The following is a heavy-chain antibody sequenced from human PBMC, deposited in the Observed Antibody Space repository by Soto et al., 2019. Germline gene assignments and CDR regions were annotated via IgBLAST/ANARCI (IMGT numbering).Heavy chain of an antibody. CDR3: AKDRRAGGNSAFYFDF. Sequence: LILSCAASGFKFSNCAMSWVRQAPVKGLEWVSLISATGGGTYYADSVKGRFTISRDNSHNTLYLQVHSLTAEDTAVYYCAKDRRAGGNSAFYFDFWGQGAQVTVSS. CDR2: ISATGGGT. V-gene: IGHV3-23*01. D-gene: IGHD3-16*01. CDR1: GFKFSNCA. J-gene: IGHJ4*02.